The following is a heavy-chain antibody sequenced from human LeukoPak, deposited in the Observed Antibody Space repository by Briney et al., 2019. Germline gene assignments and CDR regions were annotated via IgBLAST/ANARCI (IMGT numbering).Heavy chain of an antibody. CDR3: ARRKYYYESSGYYDKYYFDY. V-gene: IGHV5-10-1*01. Sequence: GESLKISCKGSGYSFTSYWISWVRQMPGKGLEWMGRIDPSDSYTNYSPSFQGHVTISADKSISTAYLQWSSLKASDTAMYYCARRKYYYESSGYYDKYYFDYWGQGTLVTVSS. CDR1: GYSFTSYW. D-gene: IGHD3-22*01. J-gene: IGHJ4*02. CDR2: IDPSDSYT.